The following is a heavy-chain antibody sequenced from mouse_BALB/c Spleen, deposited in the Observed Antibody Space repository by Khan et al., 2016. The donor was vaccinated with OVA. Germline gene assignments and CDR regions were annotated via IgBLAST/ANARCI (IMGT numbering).Heavy chain of an antibody. Sequence: VQLKESGPGLVKPSQSLSLTCTVTGYSITSGYAWNWIRQFPGNKLEWRGYISYSGVTSYTPPHKSRIFITRDTYKNQFFLQLNSVTTEDTSTYYCSRRYYYGYYLDYWGQGTTLTVSS. J-gene: IGHJ2*01. V-gene: IGHV3-2*02. CDR2: ISYSGVT. CDR1: GYSITSGYA. D-gene: IGHD1-1*01. CDR3: SRRYYYGYYLDY.